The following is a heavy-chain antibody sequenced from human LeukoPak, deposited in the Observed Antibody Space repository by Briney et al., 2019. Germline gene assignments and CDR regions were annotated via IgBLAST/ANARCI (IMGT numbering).Heavy chain of an antibody. Sequence: SETLSLTCTVSGGSISSYYWSWIRQPPGKGLEWIGEINHSGSTNYNPSLKSRVTISVDTSKNQFSLKLSSVTAADTAVYYCARVVPAAYYYFDYWGQGTLVTVSS. V-gene: IGHV4-34*01. CDR2: INHSGST. CDR1: GGSISSYY. J-gene: IGHJ4*02. CDR3: ARVVPAAYYYFDY. D-gene: IGHD2-2*01.